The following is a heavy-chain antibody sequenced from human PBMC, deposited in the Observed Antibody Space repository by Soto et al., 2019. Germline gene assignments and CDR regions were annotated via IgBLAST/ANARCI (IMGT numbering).Heavy chain of an antibody. J-gene: IGHJ6*02. CDR2: IYHGGST. CDR3: ARVGGYGMDV. D-gene: IGHD3-10*01. CDR1: GYSISSGYY. Sequence: SETLSLTCAVSGYSISSGYYWGWIRQPPGKGLEWIGSIYHGGSTYNNPSLKSRVTISVDTSKNQFSLKLSSVTAADTAVYYCARVGGYGMDVWGQGTTVTVSS. V-gene: IGHV4-38-2*01.